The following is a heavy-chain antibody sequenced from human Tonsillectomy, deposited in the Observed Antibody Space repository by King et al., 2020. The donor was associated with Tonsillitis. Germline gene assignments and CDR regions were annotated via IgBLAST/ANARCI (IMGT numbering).Heavy chain of an antibody. V-gene: IGHV4-4*02. CDR2: IDHSGST. J-gene: IGHJ3*02. D-gene: IGHD6-13*01. Sequence: QLQESGPGLVKPSGTLSLTCAVSGGSISSSNWWSWVRQPPGKGLEWSGEIDHSGSTNTNTSLKSRVTISVDKSTHQFSLKQSSVTAADTAVYYCARVFSSSPSSFDIWGQGTMVTVSS. CDR3: ARVFSSSPSSFDI. CDR1: GGSISSSNW.